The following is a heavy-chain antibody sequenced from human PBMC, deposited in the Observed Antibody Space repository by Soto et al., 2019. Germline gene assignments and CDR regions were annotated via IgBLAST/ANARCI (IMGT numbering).Heavy chain of an antibody. J-gene: IGHJ4*02. CDR2: ISSSGSTI. Sequence: GVSLRLSWAASGCTFSGYEISWVRQAPGKGLEWVSYISSSGSTIYYADSVKGRFTISRDNAKNSLYLQMNSLRAEDTAVYYCARGPSTYYYDSSGYSEPADPDYWGQGTLVTVSS. V-gene: IGHV3-48*03. CDR3: ARGPSTYYYDSSGYSEPADPDY. CDR1: GCTFSGYE. D-gene: IGHD3-22*01.